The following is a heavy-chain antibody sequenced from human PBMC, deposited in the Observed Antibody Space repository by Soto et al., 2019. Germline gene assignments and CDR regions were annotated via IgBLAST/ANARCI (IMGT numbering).Heavy chain of an antibody. Sequence: GGSLRLSCAASGFTFSTYTMTWVRQAPGKGLEWVSSISSTGSSISYADSVRGRFTISRDNAKNSLFLQMNSLSAEDTAVYYCARLTETATTFVHWGQGTPVTVSS. J-gene: IGHJ5*02. CDR2: ISSTGSSI. CDR3: ARLTETATTFVH. CDR1: GFTFSTYT. V-gene: IGHV3-21*04. D-gene: IGHD1-1*01.